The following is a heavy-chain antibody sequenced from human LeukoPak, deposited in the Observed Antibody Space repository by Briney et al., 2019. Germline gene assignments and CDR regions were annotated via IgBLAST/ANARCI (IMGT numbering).Heavy chain of an antibody. V-gene: IGHV3-11*04. Sequence: GGSLRLSCAASGFTFSDYYMSWIRQAPGKGLEWVSYISSSGSTIYYADSVKGRFTISRDNAKNSLYLQMNSLRAEDTAVYYCARDRSNYDFWSGYGGHNWFDPWGQGTLVTVSS. D-gene: IGHD3-3*01. CDR1: GFTFSDYY. CDR2: ISSSGSTI. CDR3: ARDRSNYDFWSGYGGHNWFDP. J-gene: IGHJ5*02.